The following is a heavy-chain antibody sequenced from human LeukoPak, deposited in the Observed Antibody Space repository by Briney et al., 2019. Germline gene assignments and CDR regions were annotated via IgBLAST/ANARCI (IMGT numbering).Heavy chain of an antibody. D-gene: IGHD3-3*01. J-gene: IGHJ6*03. CDR3: ARGDFCSKSNCYLRPMDV. CDR1: GGSISDYY. Sequence: SETLSLTCTVSGGSISDYYWNWIRQPPGKGLEWIGYIYDSGSTAYNPSLKSRVTMSVDTAKYQFSLKLRSVTAADTAVYFCARGDFCSKSNCYLRPMDVWGKGTTVTVSS. V-gene: IGHV4-59*01. CDR2: IYDSGST.